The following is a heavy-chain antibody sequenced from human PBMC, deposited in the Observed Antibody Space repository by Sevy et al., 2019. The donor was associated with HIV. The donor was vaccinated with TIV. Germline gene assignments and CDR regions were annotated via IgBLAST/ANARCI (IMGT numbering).Heavy chain of an antibody. J-gene: IGHJ3*02. D-gene: IGHD2-15*01. CDR3: ARVSGIVVVVAAAPEAFDI. V-gene: IGHV1-69*13. Sequence: ASVKVSCKASGGTFSSYAISWVRQVPGQGLEWMGRIIPIFGTANYAQKFQGRVTITADESTSTAYMELSSLRSEDTAVYYCARVSGIVVVVAAAPEAFDIWGQGTMVTVSS. CDR2: IIPIFGTA. CDR1: GGTFSSYA.